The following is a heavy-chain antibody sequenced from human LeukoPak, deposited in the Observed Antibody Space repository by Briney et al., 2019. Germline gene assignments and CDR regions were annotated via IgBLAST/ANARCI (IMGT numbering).Heavy chain of an antibody. J-gene: IGHJ5*02. CDR2: ISSSCSTI. V-gene: IGHV3-48*03. CDR3: ASGGYNYFVDV. CDR1: GFTFSSYE. D-gene: IGHD5-24*01. Sequence: GGSMRLSCTASGFTFSSYEMNWVRQAPGKGLEWVSYISSSCSTIFYADAVKGRYTISRDNDKNSLYLQMNSLRGEDTAVFYCASGGYNYFVDVWGQGTVVTVSS.